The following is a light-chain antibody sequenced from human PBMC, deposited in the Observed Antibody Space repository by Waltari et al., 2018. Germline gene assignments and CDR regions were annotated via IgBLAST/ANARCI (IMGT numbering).Light chain of an antibody. Sequence: QSVLTQPPSVSGAPGQRVTISCTGSSSNIGAGYDVHWYQQLPGTAPKLLRYGNSNRPSGVPDRFSGSKSGTSASLAITGLQAEDEADYYCQSYDSSLSGVFGGGTKLTVL. CDR3: QSYDSSLSGV. J-gene: IGLJ3*02. V-gene: IGLV1-40*01. CDR1: SSNIGAGYD. CDR2: GNS.